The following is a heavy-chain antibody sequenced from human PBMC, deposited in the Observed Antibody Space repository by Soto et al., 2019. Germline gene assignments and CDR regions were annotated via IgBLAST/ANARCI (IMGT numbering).Heavy chain of an antibody. J-gene: IGHJ4*02. CDR2: IYYSGST. V-gene: IGHV4-31*03. Sequence: PSETLSLTCTVSGGSISSGGYYWSWIRQHPGKGLEWIGYIYYSGSTYYNPSLKSRVTISVDTSKNQFSLKLTSVTAADTALYYCARDKITGLFDYLGQGTLVTVSS. D-gene: IGHD2-8*02. CDR1: GGSISSGGYY. CDR3: ARDKITGLFDY.